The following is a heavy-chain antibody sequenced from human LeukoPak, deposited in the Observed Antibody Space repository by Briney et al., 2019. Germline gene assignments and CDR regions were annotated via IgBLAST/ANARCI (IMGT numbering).Heavy chain of an antibody. D-gene: IGHD3-3*01. V-gene: IGHV4-38-2*02. J-gene: IGHJ4*02. CDR3: ARVRTIFGVVIISPRVDY. CDR1: GYSISSGYY. Sequence: PSETLSLTCTVSGYSISSGYYWGWIRHPPGKGLEWIGSIYHSGSTSYTPSLKGRVTISVDTSKNQFSLKLSSVTAADTAVYYCARVRTIFGVVIISPRVDYWGQGTLVTVSS. CDR2: IYHSGST.